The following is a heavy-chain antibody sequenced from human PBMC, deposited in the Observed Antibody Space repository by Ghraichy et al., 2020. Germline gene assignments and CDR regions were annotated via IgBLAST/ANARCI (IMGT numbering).Heavy chain of an antibody. CDR1: GFTFDDYA. CDR2: ISWDGGST. V-gene: IGHV3-43D*03. D-gene: IGHD2-21*02. J-gene: IGHJ4*02. CDR3: AKGSQTGYCGGDCYQPVDY. Sequence: GGSLRLSCAASGFTFDDYAMHWVRQAPGKGLEWVSLISWDGGSTYYADSVKGRFTISRDNSKNSLYLQMNSLRAEDTALYYCAKGSQTGYCGGDCYQPVDYWGQGTLVTVSS.